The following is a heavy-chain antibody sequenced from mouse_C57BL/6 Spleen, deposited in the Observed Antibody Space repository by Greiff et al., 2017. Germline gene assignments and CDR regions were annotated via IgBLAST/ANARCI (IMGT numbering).Heavy chain of an antibody. CDR3: ARRGTTREWFAY. CDR2: IHPNSGST. D-gene: IGHD1-1*01. CDR1: GYTFTSYW. J-gene: IGHJ3*01. Sequence: QVQLQQPGAELVKPGASVKLSCKASGYTFTSYWMHWVKQRPGQGLEWIGMIHPNSGSTNYNEKFKSKATLTVDKSSSTAYMQLSSLTSEDSAVYYCARRGTTREWFAYWGQGTLVTVSA. V-gene: IGHV1-64*01.